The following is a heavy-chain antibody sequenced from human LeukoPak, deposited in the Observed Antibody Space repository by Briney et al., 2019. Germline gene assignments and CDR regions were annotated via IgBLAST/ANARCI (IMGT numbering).Heavy chain of an antibody. J-gene: IGHJ4*02. D-gene: IGHD6-13*01. Sequence: SETLSLTCAVYGGSFSGYYRSWIRQPPGKGLEWIGEINHSGSTNYNPSLKSRVTISVDTSKNQFSLKLSSVTAADTAVYYCARGIKRGSSSNPFDYWGQGTLVTVSS. CDR1: GGSFSGYY. V-gene: IGHV4-34*01. CDR2: INHSGST. CDR3: ARGIKRGSSSNPFDY.